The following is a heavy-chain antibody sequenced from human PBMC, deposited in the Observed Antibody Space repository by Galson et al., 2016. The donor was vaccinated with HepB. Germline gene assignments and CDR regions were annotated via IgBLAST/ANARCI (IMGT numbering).Heavy chain of an antibody. V-gene: IGHV1-24*01. Sequence: SVKVSCKVSGETLTYLSIHWLRQAPGKGLEWLGGFDPDDGETDYAQRFAGRLTLTEDTSTGTAYMDLGSLRSEDTAVYYCAIGDVYDTSAFLWVVGSFDYWGQGTLVTVSS. CDR3: AIGDVYDTSAFLWVVGSFDY. J-gene: IGHJ4*02. CDR2: FDPDDGET. D-gene: IGHD3-22*01. CDR1: GETLTYLS.